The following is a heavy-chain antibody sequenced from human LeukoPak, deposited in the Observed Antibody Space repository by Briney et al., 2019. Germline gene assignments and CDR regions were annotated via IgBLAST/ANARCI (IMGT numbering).Heavy chain of an antibody. Sequence: PGGSLRLSCAASGFTFSSYGVHWVRQAPGKGLEWVAVISYDGSNKYYADSVKGRFTISRDNSKNTLYLQMNSLRAEDTAVYYCAKDHTGYGSGSLRYFDYWGQGTLVTVSS. CDR3: AKDHTGYGSGSLRYFDY. V-gene: IGHV3-30*18. CDR1: GFTFSSYG. CDR2: ISYDGSNK. D-gene: IGHD3-10*01. J-gene: IGHJ4*02.